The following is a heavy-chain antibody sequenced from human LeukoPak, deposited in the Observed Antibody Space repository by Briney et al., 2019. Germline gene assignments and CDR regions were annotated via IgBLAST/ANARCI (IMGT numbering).Heavy chain of an antibody. CDR3: ATQDDYGSGSYYRDYYYYYYMDV. Sequence: GESLKISCKGSGYIFTSYWIGWVRQMPGKGLEWMGIIYPGDSDTRYSPSFQGQVTISADKSISTAYLQWSSLKASDTAMYYCATQDDYGSGSYYRDYYYYYYMDVWGKGTTVTVSS. V-gene: IGHV5-51*01. J-gene: IGHJ6*03. CDR2: IYPGDSDT. CDR1: GYIFTSYW. D-gene: IGHD3-10*01.